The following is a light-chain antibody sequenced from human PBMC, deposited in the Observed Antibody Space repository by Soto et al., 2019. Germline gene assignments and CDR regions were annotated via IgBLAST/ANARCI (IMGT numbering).Light chain of an antibody. CDR2: DVT. CDR3: CSYAGTTTFVI. V-gene: IGLV2-23*02. Sequence: QSALTQPASVSGSPGQSITISCTGTNREIGIYNLVSWYQQHPGKVPQVIIYDVTKRPSGVSDRFSGSKSGNTASLTISGLQAEDEADYYCCSYAGTTTFVIFGGGTKVTVL. CDR1: NREIGIYNL. J-gene: IGLJ2*01.